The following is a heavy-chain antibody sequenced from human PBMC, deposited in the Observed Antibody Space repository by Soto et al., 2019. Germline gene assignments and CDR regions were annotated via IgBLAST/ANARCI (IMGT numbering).Heavy chain of an antibody. CDR1: GGTFSSYA. CDR3: ARASGIAAAGDYSYGMDV. J-gene: IGHJ6*02. V-gene: IGHV1-69*01. Sequence: QVQLVQSGAEVKKPGSSVKVSCKASGGTFSSYAISWVRQAPGQGLEWLGGIIPIFGTANYAQKFQGRVTITADESTSTAYMELSSLRSEDTAVYYCARASGIAAAGDYSYGMDVWGQGTTVTVSS. CDR2: IIPIFGTA. D-gene: IGHD6-13*01.